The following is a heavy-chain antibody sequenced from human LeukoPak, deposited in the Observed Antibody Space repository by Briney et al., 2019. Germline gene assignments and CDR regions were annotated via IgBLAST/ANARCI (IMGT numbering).Heavy chain of an antibody. CDR2: IYYSGST. J-gene: IGHJ4*02. CDR1: GGSISSYY. Sequence: SETLSLTCTVSGGSISSYYWSWIRQPPGKGLEWIGYIYYSGSTNYNPSLKSRVTISVDTSKNQFSLKLSSVTAADTAVYYCASQAVVTNYFDYWGQGTLVTVSS. CDR3: ASQAVVTNYFDY. V-gene: IGHV4-59*01. D-gene: IGHD5-12*01.